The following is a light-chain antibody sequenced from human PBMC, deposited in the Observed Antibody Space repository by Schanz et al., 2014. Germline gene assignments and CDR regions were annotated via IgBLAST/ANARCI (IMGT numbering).Light chain of an antibody. Sequence: EVVLTQSPGTLSLSPGERATLSCRASQMVSSNHLAWYQQKPGQAPRLLIFDAFNRATGIPARFSGSGSGTDFTLTISSLEPEDIALYFCQQRNTWPITFGGGTKVEIK. CDR3: QQRNTWPIT. J-gene: IGKJ4*01. CDR1: QMVSSNH. CDR2: DAF. V-gene: IGKV3-11*01.